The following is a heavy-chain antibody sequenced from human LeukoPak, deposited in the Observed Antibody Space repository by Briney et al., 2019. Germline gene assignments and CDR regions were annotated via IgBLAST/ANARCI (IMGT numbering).Heavy chain of an antibody. Sequence: GGSLRLSCAASGFTFNHFAMSWVRQVPGKGLEWITSIRNSGDSTYYADSVKGRFTISRDNSKNTLYLQVNSLRAEDTAVYYCAKDGAAAGTNYFDYWGQGTLVTVSS. CDR1: GFTFNHFA. CDR3: AKDGAAAGTNYFDY. J-gene: IGHJ4*02. D-gene: IGHD6-13*01. V-gene: IGHV3-23*01. CDR2: IRNSGDST.